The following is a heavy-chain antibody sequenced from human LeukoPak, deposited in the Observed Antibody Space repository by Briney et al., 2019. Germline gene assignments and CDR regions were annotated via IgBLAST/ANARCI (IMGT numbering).Heavy chain of an antibody. CDR1: GFTFSSFG. V-gene: IGHV3-23*01. Sequence: GASLIISCAAPGFTFSSFGISLVRHAPGQWLDWISPISGSGVSTYYADSVKGRFTISRDNSKNSLYLQMNSLRAEDTAVYYCAKCILTGYYKGYMDVWGKGTTVTISS. CDR3: AKCILTGYYKGYMDV. J-gene: IGHJ6*03. D-gene: IGHD3-9*01. CDR2: ISGSGVST.